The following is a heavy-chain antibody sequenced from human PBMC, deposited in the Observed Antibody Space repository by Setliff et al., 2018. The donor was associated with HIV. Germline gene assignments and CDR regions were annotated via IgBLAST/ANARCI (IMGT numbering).Heavy chain of an antibody. D-gene: IGHD1-20*01. CDR1: GYTLTELS. Sequence: ASVKVSCKVSGYTLTELSRHWVRQAPGKGLEWMGGFDPEDGETSYAQKFQDRVTMTEDTSTDTAYMELSSLKYEDTAVYYCARSQITYRNFDHWGQGTLVTVSS. V-gene: IGHV1-24*01. CDR3: ARSQITYRNFDH. J-gene: IGHJ4*02. CDR2: FDPEDGET.